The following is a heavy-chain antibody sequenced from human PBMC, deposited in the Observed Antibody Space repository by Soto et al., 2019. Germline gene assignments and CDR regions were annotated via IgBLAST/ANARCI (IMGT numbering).Heavy chain of an antibody. CDR2: INAYNGNT. Sequence: ASVKVSCKASGYTFTSYGISWVRQAPGQGLEWMGWINAYNGNTNYAQKFQGRVTMTTDTSTSTAYMELSSLRSEDTAVYYCARVQCITIFGVVITASGYYYMDVWGKGTTVTVSS. J-gene: IGHJ6*03. D-gene: IGHD3-3*01. CDR3: ARVQCITIFGVVITASGYYYMDV. V-gene: IGHV1-18*01. CDR1: GYTFTSYG.